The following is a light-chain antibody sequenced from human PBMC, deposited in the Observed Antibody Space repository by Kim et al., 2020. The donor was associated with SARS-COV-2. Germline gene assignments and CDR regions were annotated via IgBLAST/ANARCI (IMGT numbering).Light chain of an antibody. CDR1: QSLSSNY. CDR3: QKYGRSSRA. Sequence: EIVLTQSPGTLSLSPGERATLSCRASQSLSSNYLAWYQQKPGQAPRLLIYGASSRATGIPDRFSGSGSGTDFTLTISGLEPEDFAVYYCQKYGRSSRALGQGTKLEI. CDR2: GAS. V-gene: IGKV3-20*01. J-gene: IGKJ2*01.